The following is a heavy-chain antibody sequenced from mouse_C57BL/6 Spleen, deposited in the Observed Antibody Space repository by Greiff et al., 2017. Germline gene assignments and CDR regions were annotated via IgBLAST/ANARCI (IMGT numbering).Heavy chain of an antibody. D-gene: IGHD2-5*01. CDR3: ARGDSNYHFYY. CDR1: GFSLTSYG. Sequence: QVQLQQSGPGLVQPSQSLSITCTVSGFSLTSYGVHWVRQSPGKGLEWLGVIWRGGSTDYNAAFISRLSISKDNSKSQVFFKMNSLQADDTAIYYYARGDSNYHFYYWGQVTTLTAAS. CDR2: IWRGGST. V-gene: IGHV2-2*01. J-gene: IGHJ2*01.